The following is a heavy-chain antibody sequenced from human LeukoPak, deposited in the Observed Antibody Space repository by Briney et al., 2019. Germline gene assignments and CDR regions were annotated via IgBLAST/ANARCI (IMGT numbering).Heavy chain of an antibody. CDR2: INTDGNST. J-gene: IGHJ4*02. D-gene: IGHD6-13*01. Sequence: GGSLRLSCAASGFTFSTYWMHWVRQAPGKGLVWVSQINTDGNSTTYADSVKGRFTVSRENAKNTLYLQMNSLRAEDTAVYYCARELASGDWGQGTLVTVSS. V-gene: IGHV3-74*01. CDR1: GFTFSTYW. CDR3: ARELASGD.